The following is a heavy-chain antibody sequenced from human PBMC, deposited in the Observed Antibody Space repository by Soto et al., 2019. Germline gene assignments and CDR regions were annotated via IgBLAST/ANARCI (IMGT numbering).Heavy chain of an antibody. CDR2: IWYDGSNK. CDR3: ARGSLWDRSGYYGI. Sequence: GGSLRLSCAASGFTFSSYGMHWVRQAPGKGLEWVAVIWYDGSNKYYADSVKGRFTISRDNSKNTLYLQMNSLRAEDTAVYYCARGSLWDRSGYYGIWGQGTLVTVSS. J-gene: IGHJ4*02. D-gene: IGHD3-22*01. V-gene: IGHV3-33*01. CDR1: GFTFSSYG.